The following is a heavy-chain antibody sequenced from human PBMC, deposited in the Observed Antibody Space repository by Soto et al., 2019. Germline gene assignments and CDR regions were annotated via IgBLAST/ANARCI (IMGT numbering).Heavy chain of an antibody. D-gene: IGHD3-10*01. J-gene: IGHJ6*02. CDR3: AKAPTTYGSGHYYYGMDV. CDR1: GFTFSNYG. Sequence: GGSLRLSCATSGFTFSNYGMHWVRQARGKGLEWVAVISYDGSNKYYADSVKGRFTISRDNSKNTLYLQMNSLRAEDTAVYYCAKAPTTYGSGHYYYGMDVWGQGTTVTVSS. CDR2: ISYDGSNK. V-gene: IGHV3-30*18.